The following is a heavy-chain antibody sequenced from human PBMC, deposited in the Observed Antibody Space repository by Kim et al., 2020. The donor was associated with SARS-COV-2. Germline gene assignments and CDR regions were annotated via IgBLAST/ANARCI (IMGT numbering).Heavy chain of an antibody. CDR1: GFTFSSYS. J-gene: IGHJ4*02. Sequence: GGSLRLSCAASGFTFSSYSMNWVRQAPGKGLEWVSSISSSSSYIYYADSVKGRFTISRDNAKNSLYLQMNSLRAEDTAVYYCARDPDLALYSGSWVDYWRQGTLVTVSS. D-gene: IGHD1-26*01. CDR3: ARDPDLALYSGSWVDY. V-gene: IGHV3-21*01. CDR2: ISSSSSYI.